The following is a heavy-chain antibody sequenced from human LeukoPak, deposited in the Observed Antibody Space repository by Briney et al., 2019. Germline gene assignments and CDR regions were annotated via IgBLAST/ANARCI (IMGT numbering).Heavy chain of an antibody. V-gene: IGHV5-51*01. CDR1: GYSFTTNW. CDR2: IYPSDSDT. Sequence: PGESLKISCKSSGYSFTTNWIGWVRTMPGKGLEWMGIIYPSDSDTRYSPSFQGQVTISADKSISTAYLQWSSLKASDTATYYCARRYGHSSDHWGQGTLVTVSS. D-gene: IGHD4-17*01. CDR3: ARRYGHSSDH. J-gene: IGHJ4*02.